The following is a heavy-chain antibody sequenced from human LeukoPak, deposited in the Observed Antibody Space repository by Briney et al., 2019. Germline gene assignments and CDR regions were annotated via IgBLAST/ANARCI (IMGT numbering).Heavy chain of an antibody. V-gene: IGHV1-18*01. CDR2: ISAYNGNT. Sequence: GASVKVSCKASGYTFTSYGISWVRQAPGQGLEWMGWISAYNGNTNYAQKLQGRVTMTTDTSTSTAYMELRSLRSDDTAVYYCARDQPAAGRYYYYYGTDVWGQGTTVTVSS. CDR1: GYTFTSYG. D-gene: IGHD6-13*01. CDR3: ARDQPAAGRYYYYYGTDV. J-gene: IGHJ6*02.